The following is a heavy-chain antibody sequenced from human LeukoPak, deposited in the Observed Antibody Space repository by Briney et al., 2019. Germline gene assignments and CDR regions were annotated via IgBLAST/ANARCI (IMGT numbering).Heavy chain of an antibody. CDR3: ARAKGSGWYVPFFDY. Sequence: GGSLRLSCAASGFTFSSYSMNWVRQAPGKGLEWVSYISSSSSTIYYADSVKGRFTISRDNAKNSLYLQMNSLRAEDTAVYYCARAKGSGWYVPFFDYWGQGTLVTVSS. CDR1: GFTFSSYS. D-gene: IGHD6-19*01. V-gene: IGHV3-48*04. CDR2: ISSSSSTI. J-gene: IGHJ4*02.